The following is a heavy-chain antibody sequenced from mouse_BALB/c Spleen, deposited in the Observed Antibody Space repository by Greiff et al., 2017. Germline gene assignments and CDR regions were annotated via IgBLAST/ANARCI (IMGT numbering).Heavy chain of an antibody. Sequence: VQLQQSGAELVRSGASVKLSCTASGFNIKDYYMHWVKQRPEQGLEWIGWIDPENGDTEYAPKFQGKATMTADTSSNTAYLQLSSLTSEDTAVYYCIIYYGSTFDYWGQGTTLTGSS. CDR1: GFNIKDYY. D-gene: IGHD2-1*01. CDR2: IDPENGDT. J-gene: IGHJ2*01. V-gene: IGHV14-4*02. CDR3: IIYYGSTFDY.